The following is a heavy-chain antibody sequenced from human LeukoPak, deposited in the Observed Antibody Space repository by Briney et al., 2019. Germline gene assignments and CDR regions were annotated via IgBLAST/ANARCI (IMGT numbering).Heavy chain of an antibody. CDR2: IYPGDSDT. Sequence: GESLKISCKTSGYTFTIYWIGWVRQMPGKGLEWMGIIYPGDSDTRYSPSFQGQVTILADKSISTAYLQWSSLKASDTAMYFCARVDTVTSGGSHWGQGTLVTVSS. CDR1: GYTFTIYW. D-gene: IGHD4-17*01. V-gene: IGHV5-51*01. CDR3: ARVDTVTSGGSH. J-gene: IGHJ4*02.